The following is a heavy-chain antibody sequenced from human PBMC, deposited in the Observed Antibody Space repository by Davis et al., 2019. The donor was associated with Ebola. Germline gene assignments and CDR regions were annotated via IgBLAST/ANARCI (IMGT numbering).Heavy chain of an antibody. Sequence: ASVKVSCKASGYTFTGYYIHWVRQAPGQGLEWMGRINPNSGGTNYAQKFQGRVTMTRDTSISTAYMELSRLRSDDTAVYYCAREGYCSGGSCYQFDYWGQGTLVTVSS. D-gene: IGHD2-15*01. V-gene: IGHV1-2*06. CDR3: AREGYCSGGSCYQFDY. CDR1: GYTFTGYY. CDR2: INPNSGGT. J-gene: IGHJ4*02.